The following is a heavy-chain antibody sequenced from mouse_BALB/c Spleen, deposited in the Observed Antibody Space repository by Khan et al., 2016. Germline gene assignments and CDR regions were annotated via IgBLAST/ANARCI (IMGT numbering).Heavy chain of an antibody. D-gene: IGHD2-1*01. Sequence: QIQLVQSGPELKKPGETVRISCKASGYTFTTAGMQWVQKMPGKGLKWIGWINTHSGGPTYAEDFKGRFAFSLETSASTAYLQISNLKNEDTATYFCARTGNSGYYAMDYWGQGTSVTVSS. CDR2: INTHSGGP. J-gene: IGHJ4*01. CDR3: ARTGNSGYYAMDY. V-gene: IGHV9-4*02. CDR1: GYTFTTAG.